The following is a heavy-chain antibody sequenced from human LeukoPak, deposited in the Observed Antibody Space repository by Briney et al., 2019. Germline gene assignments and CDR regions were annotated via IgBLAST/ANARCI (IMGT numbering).Heavy chain of an antibody. Sequence: GGSLRLSCAASGFTSDDYAMHWVRQAPGKGLEWVSGISWNSGSIGYADSVKGRFTISRDNAKNSLYLQMNSLRAEDTALYYCAKDSIAELSTYYYYGMDVWGQGTTVTVSS. CDR3: AKDSIAELSTYYYYGMDV. CDR2: ISWNSGSI. CDR1: GFTSDDYA. J-gene: IGHJ6*02. D-gene: IGHD3-3*02. V-gene: IGHV3-9*02.